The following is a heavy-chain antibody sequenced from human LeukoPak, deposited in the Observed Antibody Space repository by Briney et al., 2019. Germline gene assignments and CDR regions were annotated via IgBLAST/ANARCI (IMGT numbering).Heavy chain of an antibody. Sequence: GGSLRLSCAASGFTFSSYGMHWVRQAPGKGLEWVAVISYDGSNKYYADSVKGRFTISRDNSKNTLYLQMNSLRAEDTAAYYCAKDLIVVVPAAITYTGPYYYYGMDVWGQGTTVTVSS. CDR1: GFTFSSYG. V-gene: IGHV3-30*18. D-gene: IGHD2-2*02. J-gene: IGHJ6*02. CDR2: ISYDGSNK. CDR3: AKDLIVVVPAAITYTGPYYYYGMDV.